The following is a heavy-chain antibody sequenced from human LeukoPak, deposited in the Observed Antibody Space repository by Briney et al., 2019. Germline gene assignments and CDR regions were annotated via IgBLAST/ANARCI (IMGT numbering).Heavy chain of an antibody. D-gene: IGHD3-22*01. CDR1: GFTVSSNY. V-gene: IGHV3-66*01. CDR3: ARAPYYYDSSAPEGYYYYGMDV. J-gene: IGHJ6*02. CDR2: IYSGGST. Sequence: TGGSLRLSCAASGFTVSSNYMSWVRQAPGKGLEWVSVIYSGGSTYYADSVKGRFTISRDNSKNTLYLQMNSLRAEDTAVYYCARAPYYYDSSAPEGYYYYGMDVWGQRTTLTVSS.